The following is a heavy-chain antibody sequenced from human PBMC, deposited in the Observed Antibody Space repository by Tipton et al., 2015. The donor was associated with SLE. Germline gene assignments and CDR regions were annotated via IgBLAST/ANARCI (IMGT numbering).Heavy chain of an antibody. CDR1: GGSISSGGYY. Sequence: TLSLTCTVSGGSISSGGYYWSWIRQHPGKGLEWIGYIYYSGSTYYNPSLKSRVTISVDTSKNQISLNLSSVTAADTAVYYCARGRVNYIRGSYRPSSFDYWGQGTQVTVSS. CDR2: IYYSGST. CDR3: ARGRVNYIRGSYRPSSFDY. V-gene: IGHV4-31*03. D-gene: IGHD3-16*02. J-gene: IGHJ4*02.